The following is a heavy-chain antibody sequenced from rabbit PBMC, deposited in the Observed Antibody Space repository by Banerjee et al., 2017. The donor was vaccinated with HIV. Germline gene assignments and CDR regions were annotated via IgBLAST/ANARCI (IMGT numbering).Heavy chain of an antibody. Sequence: QSLEESGGDLVKPEGSLTLTCKASGFDLSSYYYMCWVRQAPGKGLELIACIDTSSGSTWYASWAKGRFTISKTSSTTATLQMTSLTAADTATYFCARHVTGHGYAYDLRGPGTLVTVS. CDR1: GFDLSSYYY. V-gene: IGHV1S40*01. J-gene: IGHJ6*01. CDR3: ARHVTGHGYAYDL. D-gene: IGHD6-1*01. CDR2: IDTSSGST.